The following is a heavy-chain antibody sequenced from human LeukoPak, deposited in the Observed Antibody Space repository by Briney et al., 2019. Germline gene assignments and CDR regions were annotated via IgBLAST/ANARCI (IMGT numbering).Heavy chain of an antibody. Sequence: GGSLRLSCAASGFTFSSYSMNWVRQAPGKGLEWVSSISSSSSYIYYADSVKGRFTISRDNAKNSLYLQMNSLRAEDTAVYYCARDHVGQQLAKYGMDVWGQGTTVTVSS. CDR1: GFTFSSYS. J-gene: IGHJ6*02. CDR2: ISSSSSYI. D-gene: IGHD6-13*01. CDR3: ARDHVGQQLAKYGMDV. V-gene: IGHV3-21*01.